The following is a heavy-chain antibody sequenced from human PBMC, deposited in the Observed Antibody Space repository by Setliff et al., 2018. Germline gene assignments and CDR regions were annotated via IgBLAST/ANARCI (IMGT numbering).Heavy chain of an antibody. J-gene: IGHJ4*02. CDR2: IFQSGNT. V-gene: IGHV4-38-2*01. CDR3: ARGRSNFWGYYFDY. Sequence: TLSLTCAVSGSSIISDYYWVWIRQPPGRGLEWIGSIFQSGNTYYNPSLKSRVTISVDTSKNQSSLKLSSVTAADTAVYYCARGRSNFWGYYFDYWGQGTLVTVSS. D-gene: IGHD3-3*01. CDR1: GSSIISDYY.